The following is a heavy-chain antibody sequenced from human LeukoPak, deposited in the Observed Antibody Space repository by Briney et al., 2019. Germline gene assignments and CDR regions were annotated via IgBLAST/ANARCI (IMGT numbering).Heavy chain of an antibody. CDR1: GYSFTSYW. CDR3: ARLPPRDCGGDCYEYYFDY. J-gene: IGHJ4*02. Sequence: GESLKISCQGSGYSFTSYWIGWVRQMPGKGLEWMGIIYPGDSDTRYSPSFQGQVTISADKSISTAYLQWSSLKASDTAMYYCARLPPRDCGGDCYEYYFDYWGQGTLVTVSS. D-gene: IGHD2-21*02. V-gene: IGHV5-51*01. CDR2: IYPGDSDT.